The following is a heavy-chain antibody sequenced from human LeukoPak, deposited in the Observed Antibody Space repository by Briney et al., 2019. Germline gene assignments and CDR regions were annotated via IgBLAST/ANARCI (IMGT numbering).Heavy chain of an antibody. Sequence: YYSPTTNYTPSLKSRVTISVDTSKNQFSLKLSSVTAADTAVYYCARGYYGSGSLYYFDYWGQGTLVTVSS. D-gene: IGHD3-10*01. CDR3: ARGYYGSGSLYYFDY. V-gene: IGHV4-59*09. CDR2: YYSPTT. J-gene: IGHJ4*02.